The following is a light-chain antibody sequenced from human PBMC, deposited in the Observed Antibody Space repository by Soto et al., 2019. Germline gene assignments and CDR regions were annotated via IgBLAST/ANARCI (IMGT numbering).Light chain of an antibody. V-gene: IGLV1-51*01. Sequence: QSVLTQPPSVSAAPGQKVTISCSGNSSNIENNYVSWYQQLPGTAPKLLIYDNNNRPSGIPDRFSGSKSGTSATLGITVLQTGKEADSSCGTWGNRLSAVVFGGGSKLTV. CDR3: GTWGNRLSAVV. J-gene: IGLJ2*01. CDR2: DNN. CDR1: SSNIENNY.